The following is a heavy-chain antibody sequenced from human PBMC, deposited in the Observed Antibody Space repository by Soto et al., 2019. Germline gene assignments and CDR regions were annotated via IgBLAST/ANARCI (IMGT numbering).Heavy chain of an antibody. CDR2: IRSKACGGTT. D-gene: IGHD3-3*01. J-gene: IGHJ6*02. CDR1: GFTFGDYA. V-gene: IGHV3-49*04. CDR3: TRDPDYDFLLKQDGMDV. Sequence: PGGSLRLSCTASGFTFGDYAMSWVRQAPGKGLEWVGFIRSKACGGTTEYAASVKGRFTISRDDSKSIAYLQMNSLKTEDTAVYYCTRDPDYDFLLKQDGMDVWGQGTTVTVSS.